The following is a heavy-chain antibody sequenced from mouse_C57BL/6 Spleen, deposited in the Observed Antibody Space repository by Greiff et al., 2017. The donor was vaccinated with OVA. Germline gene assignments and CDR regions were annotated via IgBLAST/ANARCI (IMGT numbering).Heavy chain of an antibody. CDR3: ERSHYYCSSSYFDY. CDR2: IDPSDSET. CDR1: GYTFTSYW. D-gene: IGHD1-1*01. Sequence: QVQLQQPGAELVRPGSSVKLSCKASGYTFTSYWMHWVKQRPIQGLEWIGNIDPSDSETHYNQKFKDKATLTVDKSSSTAYMQLSSLTSEDSAVYYCERSHYYCSSSYFDYWGQGTTLTVSS. V-gene: IGHV1-52*01. J-gene: IGHJ2*01.